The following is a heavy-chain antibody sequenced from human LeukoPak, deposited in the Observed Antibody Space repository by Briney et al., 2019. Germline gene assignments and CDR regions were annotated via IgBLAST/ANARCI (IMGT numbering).Heavy chain of an antibody. J-gene: IGHJ4*02. Sequence: GGSLRLSCAASGFTFSSYWMSWVRQAPGKGLEWVAHIKQDGSEKYYVDSVKGRFTISRDNAKNSLYLQMNSLRAEDTAVYYCARSPQWVAVRPDEFDYWGQGTLVTVSS. CDR2: IKQDGSEK. D-gene: IGHD6-6*01. CDR3: ARSPQWVAVRPDEFDY. CDR1: GFTFSSYW. V-gene: IGHV3-7*01.